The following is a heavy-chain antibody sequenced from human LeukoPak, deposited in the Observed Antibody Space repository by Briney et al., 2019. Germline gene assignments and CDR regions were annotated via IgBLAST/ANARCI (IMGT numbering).Heavy chain of an antibody. Sequence: SETLSLTCAVYGGSFSGYYWSWIRQPPGKGLEWIGEINHSGSTNYNPSLKSRVTISVDTSKNQFSLKLSSVTAADTAVYYCARGPILLWFGEFAGYFDYWGQGTLVTVSS. D-gene: IGHD3-10*01. J-gene: IGHJ4*02. CDR3: ARGPILLWFGEFAGYFDY. V-gene: IGHV4-34*01. CDR2: INHSGST. CDR1: GGSFSGYY.